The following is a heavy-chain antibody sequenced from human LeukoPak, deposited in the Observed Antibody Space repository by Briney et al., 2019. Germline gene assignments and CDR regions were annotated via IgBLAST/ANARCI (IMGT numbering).Heavy chain of an antibody. D-gene: IGHD2/OR15-2a*01. J-gene: IGHJ4*02. V-gene: IGHV3-43*01. CDR1: GFTFDDYT. CDR3: AKDIADLLTFDY. Sequence: GGSLRLSCAASGFTFDDYTMHWVRQAPGKGLEWVSLISWDGGSTYYADSVKGRFTISRDNSKNSLYLQMNSLRTEDTALYCCAKDIADLLTFDYWGQGTLVTVSS. CDR2: ISWDGGST.